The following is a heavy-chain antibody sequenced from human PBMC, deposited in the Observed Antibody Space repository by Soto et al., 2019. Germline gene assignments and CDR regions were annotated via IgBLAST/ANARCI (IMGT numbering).Heavy chain of an antibody. CDR1: GDTFTNFG. D-gene: IGHD3-10*01. V-gene: IGHV1-18*01. CDR2: IATYNSNR. Sequence: ASVKVSCKTSGDTFTNFGLSWVRQAPGQGLEWMGWIATYNSNRNYAQKFQGRLTLTTDTSTSTAYMELKSLGYDDTAVYYCARVLRGAVDYWGQGTLVTVSS. J-gene: IGHJ4*02. CDR3: ARVLRGAVDY.